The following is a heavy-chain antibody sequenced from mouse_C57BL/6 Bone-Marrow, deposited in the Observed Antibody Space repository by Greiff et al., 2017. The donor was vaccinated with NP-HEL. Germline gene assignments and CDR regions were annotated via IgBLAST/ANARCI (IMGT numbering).Heavy chain of an antibody. CDR1: GYTFTSYW. V-gene: IGHV1-69*01. Sequence: VQLQQPGAELVMPGASVKLSCKASGYTFTSYWMHWVKQRPGPGLEWIGEIDPSDSYPNYNQKFKGKSPLTVNKSSRYAYIQLSSLTSEDSAVYYCARSYYDYDVDAMDYWGQGTSVTVSS. D-gene: IGHD2-4*01. CDR2: IDPSDSYP. CDR3: ARSYYDYDVDAMDY. J-gene: IGHJ4*01.